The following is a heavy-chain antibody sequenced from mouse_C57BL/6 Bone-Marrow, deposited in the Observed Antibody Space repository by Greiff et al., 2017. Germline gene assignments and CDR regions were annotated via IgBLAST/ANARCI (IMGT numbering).Heavy chain of an antibody. CDR1: GYTFTDYY. V-gene: IGHV1-19*01. CDR2: INPYNGGT. D-gene: IGHD1-1*01. J-gene: IGHJ2*01. CDR3: AREELWYYGSSYYFDY. Sequence: EVQLQQSGPVLVKPGASVKMSCKASGYTFTDYYMNWVKQSHGKSLEWIGVINPYNGGTSYNQKFKGKATLTVDKSSSTAYMELNSLTSEESAVYYCAREELWYYGSSYYFDYWGQGTTLTVSS.